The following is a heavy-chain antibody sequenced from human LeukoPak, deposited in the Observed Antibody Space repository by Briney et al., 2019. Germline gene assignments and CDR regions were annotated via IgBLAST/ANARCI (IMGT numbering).Heavy chain of an antibody. Sequence: ASAKVSCKASGGTFSSYAISWVRQAPGQGLEWMGGIIPIFGTANYAQKFQGRVTITADESTSTAYMELSSLRSEDTAVYYCARDERHSAGAFDIWGQGTMVTVSS. CDR1: GGTFSSYA. CDR3: ARDERHSAGAFDI. J-gene: IGHJ3*02. V-gene: IGHV1-69*13. CDR2: IIPIFGTA. D-gene: IGHD2-21*01.